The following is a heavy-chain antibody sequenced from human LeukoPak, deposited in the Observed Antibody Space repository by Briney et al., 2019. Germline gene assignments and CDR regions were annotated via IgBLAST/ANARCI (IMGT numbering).Heavy chain of an antibody. CDR3: AREGSWGGYGYYYYMDV. V-gene: IGHV3-20*04. CDR2: INWTGGST. CDR1: GFTFDDSG. J-gene: IGHJ6*03. Sequence: RAGGSLGLSCAASGFTFDDSGMSWVRQAPGKGLEWVSGINWTGGSTGYADSVKGRFTISRDNAKNSLYLQMNSLRAEDTAVYYCAREGSWGGYGYYYYMDVWGKGTTVTISS. D-gene: IGHD3-16*01.